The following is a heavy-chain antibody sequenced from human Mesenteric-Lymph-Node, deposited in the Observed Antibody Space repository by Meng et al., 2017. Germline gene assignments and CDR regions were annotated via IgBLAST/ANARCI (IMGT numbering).Heavy chain of an antibody. Sequence: SVKVSCKASGFTFTSSAMQWVRQARGQRLEWIGWIVVGSGNTNYAQKFQERVTITRDMSTSTAYMELSSLRSEDTAVYYCAADLVTMVRGVINMRSGMDVWGQGTMVTVSS. CDR3: AADLVTMVRGVINMRSGMDV. V-gene: IGHV1-58*02. CDR2: IVVGSGNT. CDR1: GFTFTSSA. J-gene: IGHJ6*02. D-gene: IGHD3-10*01.